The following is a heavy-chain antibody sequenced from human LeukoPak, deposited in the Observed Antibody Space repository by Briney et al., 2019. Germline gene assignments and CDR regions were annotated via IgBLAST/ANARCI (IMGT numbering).Heavy chain of an antibody. V-gene: IGHV3-11*01. J-gene: IGHJ4*02. D-gene: IGHD3-22*01. CDR1: GFTFSDYY. CDR2: ISTSGSTI. Sequence: GGSLRLSCAASGFTFSDYYMSWIRQAPGKGLEWVSYISTSGSTIYYADSVKGRFTISRDNAKNSLYLQMNSLRVEDTAVYYCAKEPDYYDSSWGQGTLVTVSS. CDR3: AKEPDYYDSS.